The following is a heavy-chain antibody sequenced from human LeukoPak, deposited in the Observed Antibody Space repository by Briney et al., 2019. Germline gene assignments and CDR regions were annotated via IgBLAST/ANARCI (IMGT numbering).Heavy chain of an antibody. Sequence: SETLSLTCAVSGASISGSGYYLGWIRQSPGKGLEWIGNIYYTGNTYYNASLQSRVTISIDTSENQFSLRLNSVTAADTAMYYCVKSGGYGLIDYWGPGTLATVSS. J-gene: IGHJ4*02. V-gene: IGHV4-39*01. D-gene: IGHD1-26*01. CDR1: GASISGSGYY. CDR3: VKSGGYGLIDY. CDR2: IYYTGNT.